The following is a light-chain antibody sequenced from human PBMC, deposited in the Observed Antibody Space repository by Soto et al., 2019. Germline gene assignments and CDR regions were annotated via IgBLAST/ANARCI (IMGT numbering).Light chain of an antibody. CDR3: QQRSNWPPLT. V-gene: IGKV3-11*01. J-gene: IGKJ1*01. CDR1: QSVSSY. Sequence: EIVLTQSPATLSLSPGERATLSCRASQSVSSYLAWYQQKPGQAPRLLIYDASNRAPGIPARFSGSGSGTAFTPTISSLEHEDFAVNYCQQRSNWPPLTFGQGTKVEIK. CDR2: DAS.